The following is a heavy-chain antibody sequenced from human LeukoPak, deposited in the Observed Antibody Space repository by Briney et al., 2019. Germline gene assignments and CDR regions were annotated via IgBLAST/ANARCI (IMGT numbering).Heavy chain of an antibody. CDR1: GGSISSYY. CDR2: IYYTGST. Sequence: SETLSLTCTVSGGSISSYYWSWIRQPPGKGLEWIGTIYYTGSTYYNASLKSRVTISIDTSKNQFSLKLSSVTAADTAVYYCARVSSVWMKDYYYYMDVWGKGTTVTVSS. V-gene: IGHV4-59*12. J-gene: IGHJ6*03. CDR3: ARVSSVWMKDYYYYMDV. D-gene: IGHD5-12*01.